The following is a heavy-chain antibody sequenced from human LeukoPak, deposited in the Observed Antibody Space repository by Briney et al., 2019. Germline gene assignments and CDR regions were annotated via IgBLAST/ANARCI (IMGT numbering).Heavy chain of an antibody. V-gene: IGHV4-4*09. CDR1: GGSISSHY. J-gene: IGHJ5*02. D-gene: IGHD1-26*01. CDR3: ARDGSGSYYYWFDP. Sequence: PSETLSLTCTVSGGSISSHYWSWIRQPPGKGLEWIGYIYTSGSNHYNPSLKSRVTISGDTSKNQFSLKLSSVTAADTAVYYCARDGSGSYYYWFDPWGQGTLVTVSS. CDR2: IYTSGSN.